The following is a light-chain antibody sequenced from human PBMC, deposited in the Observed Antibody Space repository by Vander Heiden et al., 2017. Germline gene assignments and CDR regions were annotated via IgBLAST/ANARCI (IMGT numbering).Light chain of an antibody. CDR2: DAS. J-gene: IGKJ1*01. CDR3: QQYDNPPPWT. Sequence: DIQIPQSPSSLSASVGDRVTITCQASQDISNYLNWYQQKPGKAPKLLIYDASNLETGVPSRFSGSGSGTDFTFTISSLQPEDIATYYCQQYDNPPPWTFGQGTKVEIK. CDR1: QDISNY. V-gene: IGKV1-33*01.